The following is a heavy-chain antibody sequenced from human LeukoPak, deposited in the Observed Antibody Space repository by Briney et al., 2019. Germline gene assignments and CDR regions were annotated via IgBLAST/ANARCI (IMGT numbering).Heavy chain of an antibody. CDR2: MKQDGSEK. CDR3: ARDLGHSGYDLYDY. CDR1: GINLRGYW. Sequence: GGSLRLSCAVSGINLRGYWMAWVRQAPGKGLEWVANMKQDGSEKYYVDSVKGRFTISRDNAKNSLYLEMNSLRVEDTAVNYCARDLGHSGYDLYDYWGQGTLVTVSS. D-gene: IGHD5-12*01. V-gene: IGHV3-7*01. J-gene: IGHJ4*02.